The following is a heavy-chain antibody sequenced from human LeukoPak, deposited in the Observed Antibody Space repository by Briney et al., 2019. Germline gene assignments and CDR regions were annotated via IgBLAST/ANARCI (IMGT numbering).Heavy chain of an antibody. CDR1: GFTFSNAW. V-gene: IGHV3-15*01. CDR2: IKSKTDGGTT. D-gene: IGHD4-17*01. CDR3: TTGEHGDYEDRMQPLPDY. Sequence: GGSLRLSCAASGFTFSNAWMSWVRQAPGKGLEWVGRIKSKTDGGTTDYAAPVKGRFTISRDDSKNTLYLQMNSLKTEDTAVYYCTTGEHGDYEDRMQPLPDYWGQGTLVTVSS. J-gene: IGHJ4*02.